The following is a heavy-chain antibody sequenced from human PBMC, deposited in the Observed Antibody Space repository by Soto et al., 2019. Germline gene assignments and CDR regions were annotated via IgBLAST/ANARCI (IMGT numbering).Heavy chain of an antibody. V-gene: IGHV3-23*01. Sequence: EVQLLESGGGLVQPGGSLRLSCSASGFTFSSYAMTWVRQAPGRGLEWVSAISGSGSSTKSADSVKGRFTISRDNSKNTLYLQMTSLRAEDTAVYYCAKCFATTVYLVDSWGQGTLVTVSS. D-gene: IGHD3-9*01. CDR2: ISGSGSST. CDR3: AKCFATTVYLVDS. J-gene: IGHJ4*02. CDR1: GFTFSSYA.